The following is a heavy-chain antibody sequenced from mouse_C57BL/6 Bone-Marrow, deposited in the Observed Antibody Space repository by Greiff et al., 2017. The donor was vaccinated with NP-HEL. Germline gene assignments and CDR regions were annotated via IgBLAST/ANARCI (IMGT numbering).Heavy chain of an antibody. CDR2: IWWDDDK. V-gene: IGHV8-8*01. D-gene: IGHD1-1*01. CDR3: ARIPAYYGSSYRWYFDV. J-gene: IGHJ1*03. CDR1: GFSLSTFGMG. Sequence: QVQLKESGPGILQPSQTLSLTCSFSGFSLSTFGMGVGWIRQPSGKGLEWLAHIWWDDDKYYNPALKSRLTISKDTSKNQVFLKIANVDTADTATYYCARIPAYYGSSYRWYFDVWGTGTTVTVSS.